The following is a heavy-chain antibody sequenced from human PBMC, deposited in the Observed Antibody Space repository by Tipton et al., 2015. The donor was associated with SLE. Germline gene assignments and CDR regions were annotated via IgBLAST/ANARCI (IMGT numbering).Heavy chain of an antibody. D-gene: IGHD2-2*01. V-gene: IGHV4-31*11. Sequence: TLSLTCAVSGHSITNGDWWGWIRQHPGKGLEWIGYIYYSGSTYYNSSLKSRVTISVDTSKNQFSLKLSSVTAADTAVYYCAREGCSSTSCYGYYYMDVWGKGTTVTVSS. CDR3: AREGCSSTSCYGYYYMDV. J-gene: IGHJ6*03. CDR2: IYYSGST. CDR1: GHSITNGDW.